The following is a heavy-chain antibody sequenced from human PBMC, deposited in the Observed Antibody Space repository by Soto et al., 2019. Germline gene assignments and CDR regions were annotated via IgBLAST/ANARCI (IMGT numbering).Heavy chain of an antibody. CDR3: AIQTPSSYDSSGYYLLYFQH. V-gene: IGHV1-69*01. CDR2: IIPIFGTA. Sequence: SVKGSCKASGGTFSSYAISWGRQAPVQGLEWMGGIIPIFGTANYAQKFQGRVTITADESTSTAYMELSSLRSEDTAVYYCAIQTPSSYDSSGYYLLYFQHWGQGTLVTVSS. J-gene: IGHJ1*01. D-gene: IGHD3-22*01. CDR1: GGTFSSYA.